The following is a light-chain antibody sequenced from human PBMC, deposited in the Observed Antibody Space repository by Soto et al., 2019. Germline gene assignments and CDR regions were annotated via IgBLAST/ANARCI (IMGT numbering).Light chain of an antibody. CDR2: DAS. CDR3: QQRSNWPVFT. V-gene: IGKV3-11*01. Sequence: EIVLTQSPATLSLSPGERATLSCRASQSVSSYLAWYQQKPGQAPRLLISDASNRATGIPARFSGSGSGTDFTLTSSSLEPEDVAVYYGQQRSNWPVFTFGPGTKVDIK. CDR1: QSVSSY. J-gene: IGKJ3*01.